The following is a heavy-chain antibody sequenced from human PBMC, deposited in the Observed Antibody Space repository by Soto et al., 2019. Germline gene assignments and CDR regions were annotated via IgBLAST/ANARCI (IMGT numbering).Heavy chain of an antibody. CDR3: ARVKVIAVASAPDAFDI. Sequence: SGTPFLTCTVSGGSLGRYYSGWVRPPPRKGLEWIGYIYYSGSTNYNPSLKSRVTISVDTSKNQFSLKLSSVTAADTAVYYCARVKVIAVASAPDAFDIWGQGTMVTVSS. CDR1: GGSLGRYY. J-gene: IGHJ3*02. CDR2: IYYSGST. D-gene: IGHD6-19*01. V-gene: IGHV4-59*01.